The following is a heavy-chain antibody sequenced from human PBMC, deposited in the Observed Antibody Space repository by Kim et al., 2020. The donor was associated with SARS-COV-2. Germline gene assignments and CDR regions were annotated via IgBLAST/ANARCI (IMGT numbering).Heavy chain of an antibody. Sequence: GGSLRLSCPASGSNFSDYYMNWIRQAPGKGLEWVSYFSISGKTIYFADSVQGRFNVSSDNAENSLYLQLISLSVEDTAVYYCASSPLRGPAGPSRLDVWG. D-gene: IGHD6-13*01. CDR3: ASSPLRGPAGPSRLDV. CDR1: GSNFSDYY. CDR2: FSISGKTI. V-gene: IGHV3-11*01. J-gene: IGHJ6*01.